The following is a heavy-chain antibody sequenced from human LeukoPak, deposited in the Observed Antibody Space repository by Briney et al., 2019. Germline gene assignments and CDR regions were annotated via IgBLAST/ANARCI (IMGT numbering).Heavy chain of an antibody. Sequence: SETLSLTCAVYGGSFSGYYWSWIRQPPGKGLEWIGEINHSGSTNYNPSLKSRVTISVDTSKNQFSLKLSSVTAADTAVYYCARGEYSSGWYYMDYWGQGTLVTVSS. J-gene: IGHJ4*02. CDR3: ARGEYSSGWYYMDY. D-gene: IGHD6-19*01. CDR1: GGSFSGYY. CDR2: INHSGST. V-gene: IGHV4-34*01.